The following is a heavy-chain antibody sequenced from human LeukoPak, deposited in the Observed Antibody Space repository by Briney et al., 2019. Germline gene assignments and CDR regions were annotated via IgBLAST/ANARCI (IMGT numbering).Heavy chain of an antibody. D-gene: IGHD2-15*01. CDR3: ARTYGSGSLDY. Sequence: GGSLRLSCAASGFTFSNHNMDRVRQAPGKGLEGISYISGRGEAIFYAYSVQGRFTISRANAKNSIELQMNGLTDKDTALYYSARTYGSGSLDYGGKGTLVTVSS. CDR2: ISGRGEAI. CDR1: GFTFSNHN. V-gene: IGHV3-48*02. J-gene: IGHJ4*02.